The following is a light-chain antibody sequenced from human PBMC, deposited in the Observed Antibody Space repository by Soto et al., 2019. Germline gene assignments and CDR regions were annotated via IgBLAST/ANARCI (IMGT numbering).Light chain of an antibody. CDR3: QQYVNLPRA. CDR1: QSIGNNQ. Sequence: VLTQSPGTLSLSPGERATLSCRASQSIGNNQLAWYQQKPGQAPRLLIYGASSRATGIPDRFSGSGSGTDFTLTISRLEPEDFAVYYCQQYVNLPRAFGQGTKVEAK. J-gene: IGKJ1*01. CDR2: GAS. V-gene: IGKV3-20*01.